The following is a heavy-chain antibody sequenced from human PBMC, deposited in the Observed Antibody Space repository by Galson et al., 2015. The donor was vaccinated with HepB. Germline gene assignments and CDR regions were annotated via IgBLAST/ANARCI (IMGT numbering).Heavy chain of an antibody. D-gene: IGHD3-10*01. V-gene: IGHV4-59*01. CDR1: GGSISNND. CDR3: ARRPPLGFGENNWFNP. CDR2: FYHTGST. Sequence: SETLSLTCSVSGGSISNNDCGWIRQTPGKGLEWIGYFYHTGSTNYNPSLKSRVTISVDTSKNQFSLKLTSVTPADTAVYYCARRPPLGFGENNWFNPWGQGTLVIVSS. J-gene: IGHJ5*02.